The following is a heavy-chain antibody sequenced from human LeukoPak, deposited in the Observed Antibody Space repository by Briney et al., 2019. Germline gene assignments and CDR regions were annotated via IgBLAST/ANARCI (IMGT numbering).Heavy chain of an antibody. CDR3: ARPPTSGYSSSWYLAFIDY. CDR2: IWYDGSNE. J-gene: IGHJ4*02. Sequence: GGSLRLSCAASGFTFSSYAMHWVRQAPGEGLEWVAVIWYDGSNEYYADSVKGRFTVSRDNSDNTLYLQMHSLRVEDTAVYYCARPPTSGYSSSWYLAFIDYWGQGTLVTVSS. CDR1: GFTFSSYA. V-gene: IGHV3-33*01. D-gene: IGHD6-13*01.